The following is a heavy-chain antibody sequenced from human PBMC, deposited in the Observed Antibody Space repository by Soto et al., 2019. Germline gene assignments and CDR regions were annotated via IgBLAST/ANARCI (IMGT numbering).Heavy chain of an antibody. V-gene: IGHV3-23*01. CDR1: GLTFGSRA. CDR2: ITDNGGDA. CDR3: ARGSTESYPGSRIFDF. D-gene: IGHD3-10*01. Sequence: GGSLRLSCVASGLTFGSRAMSWVRQPPGGGRQWVATITDNGGDAKYADSVRGRFVISRDNSKKTLYLQMTSLTAEDSAMYFCARGSTESYPGSRIFDFWGRGTLVTVSS. J-gene: IGHJ4*02.